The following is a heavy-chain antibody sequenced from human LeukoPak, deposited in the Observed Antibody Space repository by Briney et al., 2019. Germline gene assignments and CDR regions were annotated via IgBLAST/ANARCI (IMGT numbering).Heavy chain of an antibody. V-gene: IGHV1-69*13. CDR1: GGTFSSYA. Sequence: ASVKVSCKASGGTFSSYAISWVRQAPGQGLEWMGGIIPIFGTANYAQKFQGRVTITADESTSTAYMELSSLRSEDTAVYYCARSGVAVAGQILYWGQGTLVTVSS. CDR2: IIPIFGTA. CDR3: ARSGVAVAGQILY. J-gene: IGHJ4*02. D-gene: IGHD6-19*01.